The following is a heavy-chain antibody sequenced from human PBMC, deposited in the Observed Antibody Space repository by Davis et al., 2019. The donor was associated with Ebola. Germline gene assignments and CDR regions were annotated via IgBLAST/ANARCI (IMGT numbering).Heavy chain of an antibody. CDR2: IYYSGST. D-gene: IGHD3-22*01. CDR3: ARAQYYYDSSGYYLDAFDI. V-gene: IGHV4-59*01. Sequence: SETLSLTCTVSGGSISSYYWSWIRQPPGKGLEWIGYIYYSGSTYYNPSLKSRVTISVDTSKNQFSLKLSSVTAADTAVYYCARAQYYYDSSGYYLDAFDIWGRGTMVTVSS. J-gene: IGHJ3*02. CDR1: GGSISSYY.